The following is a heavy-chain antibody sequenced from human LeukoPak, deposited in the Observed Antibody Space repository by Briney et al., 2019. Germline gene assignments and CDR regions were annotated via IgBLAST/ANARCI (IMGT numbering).Heavy chain of an antibody. Sequence: GGSLRLSCAVSGFPFSNAWMSWVRQAPGKGLEWLGRIKSKTDGGTIDYAAPVKGRFTISRDNAKNSLYLQMNSLRAEDTAVYYCAREDNIAARHDAFDIWGQGTMVTVSS. J-gene: IGHJ3*02. V-gene: IGHV3-15*01. CDR3: AREDNIAARHDAFDI. D-gene: IGHD6-6*01. CDR1: GFPFSNAW. CDR2: IKSKTDGGTI.